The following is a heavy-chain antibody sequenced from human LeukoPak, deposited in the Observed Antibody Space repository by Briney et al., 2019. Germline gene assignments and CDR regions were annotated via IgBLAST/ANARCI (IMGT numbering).Heavy chain of an antibody. CDR3: ATEMPGYYCDSSGYRLDY. J-gene: IGHJ4*02. CDR2: FDPEDGET. D-gene: IGHD3-22*01. V-gene: IGHV1-24*01. CDR1: GYTLTELS. Sequence: ASVKVSCKVSGYTLTELSMHWVRQAPGKGLEWMGGFDPEDGETIYAQKFQGRVTMTEDTSTDTAYMELSSLRSEDTAVYYCATEMPGYYCDSSGYRLDYWGQGTLVTVSS.